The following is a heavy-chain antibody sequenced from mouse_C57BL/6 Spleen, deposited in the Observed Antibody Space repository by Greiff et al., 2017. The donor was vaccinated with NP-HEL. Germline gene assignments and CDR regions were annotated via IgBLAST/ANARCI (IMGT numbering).Heavy chain of an antibody. V-gene: IGHV14-3*01. Sequence: VQLKQSVAELVRPGASVKLSCTASGFNIKNTYMHWVKQRPEQGLEWIGRIDPANGNTKYAPKFQGKATITADTSSNTAYLQLSSLTSEDTAIYYCARDSHYYGSSYRYFDVWGTGTTVTVSS. CDR2: IDPANGNT. D-gene: IGHD1-1*01. J-gene: IGHJ1*03. CDR3: ARDSHYYGSSYRYFDV. CDR1: GFNIKNTY.